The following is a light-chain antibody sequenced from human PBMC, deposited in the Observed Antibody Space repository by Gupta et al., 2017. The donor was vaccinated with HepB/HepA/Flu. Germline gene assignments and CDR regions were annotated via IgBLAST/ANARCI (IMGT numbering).Light chain of an antibody. CDR2: GVS. CDR3: QQSYNIPQVT. V-gene: IGKV1-39*01. J-gene: IGKJ5*01. CDR1: QSIRKF. Sequence: DIQLTPTPSSLSASVGDRVTITCRASQSIRKFLNWYQQTPGKAPKLLISGVSTLHSGVPTRFSGSGSETDVTLTITNVQPEDFATYYCQQSYNIPQVTFGQGTRLEMK.